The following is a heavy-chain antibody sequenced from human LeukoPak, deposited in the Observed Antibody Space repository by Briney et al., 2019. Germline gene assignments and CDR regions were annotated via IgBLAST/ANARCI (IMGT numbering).Heavy chain of an antibody. CDR2: ITGSGGST. D-gene: IGHD5-18*01. Sequence: GGSLRLSCAASGFTFSNYAMSWVRQAPGKGLEWVSVITGSGGSTYYADSVKGRFTISRDNSKNTLYLQINSLRAEDTAVYYCAKHRGYSYGYPVDYWGQGTLVTVSS. CDR3: AKHRGYSYGYPVDY. J-gene: IGHJ4*02. V-gene: IGHV3-23*01. CDR1: GFTFSNYA.